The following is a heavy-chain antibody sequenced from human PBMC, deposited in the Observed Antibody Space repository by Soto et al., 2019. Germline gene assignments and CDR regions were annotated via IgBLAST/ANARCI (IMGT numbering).Heavy chain of an antibody. V-gene: IGHV1-69*13. CDR2: IIPIFGTA. CDR1: GGTFSSYA. J-gene: IGHJ6*02. CDR3: ARDWPPYGSGSYNSEYYYYGMDV. D-gene: IGHD3-10*01. Sequence: ASVKVSCKASGGTFSSYAISWVRQAPGQGLEWMGGIIPIFGTANYAQKFQGRVTITADESTSTAYMELSSLRSEDTAVYYCARDWPPYGSGSYNSEYYYYGMDVWGQGTTVTVSS.